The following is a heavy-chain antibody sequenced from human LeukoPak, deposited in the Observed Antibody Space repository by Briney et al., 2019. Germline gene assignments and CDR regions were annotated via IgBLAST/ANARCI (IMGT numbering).Heavy chain of an antibody. CDR3: ARDVPSFRLRLGELFAFDI. CDR1: GFTFSSYS. V-gene: IGHV3-21*01. D-gene: IGHD3-16*01. J-gene: IGHJ3*02. CDR2: ISSSSSYI. Sequence: KPGGSLRLSCAASGFTFSSYSMNWVRQAPGKGLEWVSSISSSSSYIYYADSVKGRFTISRDNAKNSLYLQMNSLRAEDTAVYYCARDVPSFRLRLGELFAFDIWGQGTMVTVSS.